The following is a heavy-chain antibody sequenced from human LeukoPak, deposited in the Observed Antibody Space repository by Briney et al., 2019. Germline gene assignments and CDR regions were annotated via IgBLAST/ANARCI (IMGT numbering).Heavy chain of an antibody. D-gene: IGHD2-15*01. V-gene: IGHV4-39*02. Sequence: PSETLSLTCTVSGASITSSSDDWAWIRQSPGKSLEWFATISHIGDTYDNPSLTSRLTISLDMSKNHFSLKVRSMTAADTAVYYCARFLARIGFDPWGQGTLVIVSS. CDR2: ISHIGDT. J-gene: IGHJ5*02. CDR1: GASITSSSDD. CDR3: ARFLARIGFDP.